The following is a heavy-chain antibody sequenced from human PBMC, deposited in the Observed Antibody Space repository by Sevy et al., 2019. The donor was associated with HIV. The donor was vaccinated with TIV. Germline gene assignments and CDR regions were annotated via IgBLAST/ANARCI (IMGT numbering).Heavy chain of an antibody. J-gene: IGHJ6*03. CDR2: IKSKTDGGTT. D-gene: IGHD3-10*01. CDR1: GFTFSNAW. CDR3: TTDRPIWFGELPRGGVYYYYYYMDV. V-gene: IGHV3-15*01. Sequence: GGSLRLSCAASGFTFSNAWMSWVRQAPGKGLEWVGRIKSKTDGGTTDYAAPVKGRFTISRDDSKNTLYLQMNSLKTEETAVYYSTTDRPIWFGELPRGGVYYYYYYMDVWGKGTTVTVSS.